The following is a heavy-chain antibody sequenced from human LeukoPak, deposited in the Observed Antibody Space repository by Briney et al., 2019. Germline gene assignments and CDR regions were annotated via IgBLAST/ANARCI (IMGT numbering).Heavy chain of an antibody. CDR1: GGSFSGYY. J-gene: IGHJ4*02. CDR2: INHSGST. D-gene: IGHD1/OR15-1a*01. CDR3: ARSSGNMHFDY. V-gene: IGHV4-34*01. Sequence: SETLSPTCAVYGGSFSGYYWSWIRQPPGKGLEWIGEINHSGSTNYNPSLKSRVTISVDTSKNQFSLKLSSVTAADTAVYYCARSSGNMHFDYWGQGTLVTVSS.